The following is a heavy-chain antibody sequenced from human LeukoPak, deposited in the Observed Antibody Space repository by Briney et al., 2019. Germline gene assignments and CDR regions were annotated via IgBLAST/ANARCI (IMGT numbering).Heavy chain of an antibody. D-gene: IGHD6-13*01. CDR2: LSGSGYNT. J-gene: IGHJ3*02. CDR1: GFTYSSYA. Sequence: GGSLRLSCVPSGFTYSSYAMSWVRQAPGKGLEWVSALSGSGYNTYYADSVKGRFTMSRDNSKNTLYLQMTSLRAEDTAVYYCAYTTGSSWYTLPDDFDIWGQGTMVTVSS. CDR3: AYTTGSSWYTLPDDFDI. V-gene: IGHV3-23*01.